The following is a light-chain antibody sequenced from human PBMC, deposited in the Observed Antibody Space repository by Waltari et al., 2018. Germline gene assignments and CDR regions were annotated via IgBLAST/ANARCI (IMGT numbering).Light chain of an antibody. CDR3: SSYAGSSKGV. V-gene: IGLV2-23*02. J-gene: IGLJ2*01. CDR1: SSDLGNYKR. Sequence: QSALTQPASVSGSPGQSITISCTGTSSDLGNYKRVSWYQQHPGKAPKSMIYAVSKRPSGVSDRFSGSKSGDMASLTISGLQPEDEAEYFCSSYAGSSKGVFGGGTKVTVL. CDR2: AVS.